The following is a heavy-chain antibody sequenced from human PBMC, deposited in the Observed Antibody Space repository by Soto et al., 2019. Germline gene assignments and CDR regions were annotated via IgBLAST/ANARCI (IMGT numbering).Heavy chain of an antibody. D-gene: IGHD6-13*01. V-gene: IGHV4-39*01. J-gene: IGHJ4*02. CDR1: GGSISSSSYY. Sequence: QLQLQESGPGLVKPSETLSLTCTVSGGSISSSSYYWGWIRQPPGKGLEWIGSIYYSGSTYYNPSRRTPVTISVDTSKSLFSLKLSSVTAADTAVYYCARRTEDIVAAAGLGDGSDYWGQGTLVTVSS. CDR2: IYYSGST. CDR3: ARRTEDIVAAAGLGDGSDY.